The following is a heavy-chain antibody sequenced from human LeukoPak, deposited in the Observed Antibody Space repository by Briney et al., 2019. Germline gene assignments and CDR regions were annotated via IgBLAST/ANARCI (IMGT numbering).Heavy chain of an antibody. CDR2: FDPEDGET. CDR3: ARWGKTYCSSTSCSSNWLDP. D-gene: IGHD2-2*01. J-gene: IGHJ5*02. Sequence: ASVTVSCKVSGYTLTELSMHWVRQAPGKGLEWMGGFDPEDGETIYAQKFQGRVTMTEDTSTDTAYMELRSLRSDDTAVYYCARWGKTYCSSTSCSSNWLDPWGQGTLVTVSS. V-gene: IGHV1-24*01. CDR1: GYTLTELS.